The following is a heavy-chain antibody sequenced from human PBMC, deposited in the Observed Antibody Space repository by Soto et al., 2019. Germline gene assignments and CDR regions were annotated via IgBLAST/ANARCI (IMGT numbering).Heavy chain of an antibody. CDR2: IIPIFGTA. J-gene: IGHJ5*02. D-gene: IGHD5-18*01. Sequence: SVKVSCKASGGTFSSYAISWVRQAPGQGLEWMGGIIPIFGTANYAQKFQGRVTITADESTRTAYMELSSLRSEDTAVYYCASPKPRIYSYGPGGWFDPWGQGTLVTVSS. V-gene: IGHV1-69*13. CDR1: GGTFSSYA. CDR3: ASPKPRIYSYGPGGWFDP.